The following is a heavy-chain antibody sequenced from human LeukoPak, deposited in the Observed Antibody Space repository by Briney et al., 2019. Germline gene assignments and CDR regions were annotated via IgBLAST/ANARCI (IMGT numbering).Heavy chain of an antibody. CDR2: IYYSGST. V-gene: IGHV4-39*07. D-gene: IGHD6-19*01. CDR3: ARTPGYSSDCFDY. Sequence: SETLSLTCTVSGGSISSSSYYSGWIRQPPGKGLEWIGSIYYSGSTYYNPSLKSRVTISVGTSKNQFSLKLSSVTAADTAVYYCARTPGYSSDCFDYWGQGTLVTVST. CDR1: GGSISSSSYY. J-gene: IGHJ4*02.